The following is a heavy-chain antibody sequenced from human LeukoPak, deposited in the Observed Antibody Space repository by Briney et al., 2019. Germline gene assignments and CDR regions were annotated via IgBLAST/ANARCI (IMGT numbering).Heavy chain of an antibody. CDR3: TSYYDFWSGYGGDSDY. Sequence: GGSLRLSFAASGFTFSSYAMSWVRQAPGKGLEWVANIKQDGSEKYYVDSVKGRFTISRDNAKNSLYLQMNSLRAEDTAVYYCTSYYDFWSGYGGDSDYWGQGTLVTVSS. V-gene: IGHV3-7*03. D-gene: IGHD3-3*01. J-gene: IGHJ4*02. CDR2: IKQDGSEK. CDR1: GFTFSSYA.